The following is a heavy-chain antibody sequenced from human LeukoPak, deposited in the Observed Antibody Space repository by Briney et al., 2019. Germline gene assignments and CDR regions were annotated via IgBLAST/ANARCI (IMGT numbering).Heavy chain of an antibody. V-gene: IGHV3-15*01. J-gene: IGHJ4*02. CDR3: AKAGYSSWYRVDY. CDR2: IKSKTDGGTT. CDR1: GFTFSNAW. Sequence: PGGSLRLSCAASGFTFSNAWMSWVRQAPGKGLEWVGRIKSKTDGGTTDYAAPVKGRFTISRDDSKNTLYLQMNSLRAEDTAVYYCAKAGYSSWYRVDYWGQGTLVTVSS. D-gene: IGHD6-13*01.